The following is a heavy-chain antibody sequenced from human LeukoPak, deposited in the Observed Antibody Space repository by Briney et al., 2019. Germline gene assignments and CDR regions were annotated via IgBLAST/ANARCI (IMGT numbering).Heavy chain of an antibody. CDR3: AKDGGWTFDI. CDR2: IGRDGSTK. J-gene: IGHJ3*02. Sequence: GGSLRLSCAASGSASSSSGMHWVRQAPGKGLEWVAFIGRDGSTKYYADSVKGRITISGDNSNNTAYLQMNSLRAEDTAIYYCAKDGGWTFDIWGQGTMVTVSS. D-gene: IGHD2-15*01. CDR1: GSASSSSG. V-gene: IGHV3-30*02.